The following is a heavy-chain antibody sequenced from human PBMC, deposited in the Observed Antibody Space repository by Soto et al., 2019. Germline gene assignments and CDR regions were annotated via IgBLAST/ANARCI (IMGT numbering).Heavy chain of an antibody. V-gene: IGHV1-3*01. J-gene: IGHJ4*02. CDR2: INAGNGNT. CDR3: ARVPLWFGELLYSDY. Sequence: ASVKVSCKASGYTFTSYAMHWVRQAPGQRLEWMGWINAGNGNTKYSQKFQGRVTITRDTSASTAYMELSSLRSEDTAVYYCARVPLWFGELLYSDYWGQGTLVTVSS. CDR1: GYTFTSYA. D-gene: IGHD3-10*01.